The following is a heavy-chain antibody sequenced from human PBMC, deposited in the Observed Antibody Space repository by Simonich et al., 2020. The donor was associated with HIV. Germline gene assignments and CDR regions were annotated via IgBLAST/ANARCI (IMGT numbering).Heavy chain of an antibody. CDR3: ARTYYYDSSGYYPYFDY. V-gene: IGHV5-51*01. D-gene: IGHD3-22*01. Sequence: EVQLVQSGAEVKQPGESLKISCKGSGYSFTSYWIGWGRQMPGKGLEWMGIIYPGDSDTRYSPSFQGQVTISADKSISTAYLQWSSLKASDTAMYYCARTYYYDSSGYYPYFDYWGQGTLVTVSS. CDR2: IYPGDSDT. J-gene: IGHJ4*02. CDR1: GYSFTSYW.